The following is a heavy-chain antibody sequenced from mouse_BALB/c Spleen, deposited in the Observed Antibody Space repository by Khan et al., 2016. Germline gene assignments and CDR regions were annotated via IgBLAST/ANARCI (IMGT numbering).Heavy chain of an antibody. D-gene: IGHD2-1*01. CDR1: GYILTSST. CDR2: INPDSAHT. Sequence: QVQLQQPGAELARPGAAMKMSCNTSGYILTSSTIQWIKQRPGQGLEWIGYINPDSAHTDYNQRFKDKATLTADTSSSTAYMQLSSLTSEDSAVLYCAREETNYALFEYWGQGTTRTVSA. J-gene: IGHJ2*01. CDR3: AREETNYALFEY. V-gene: IGHV1-4*01.